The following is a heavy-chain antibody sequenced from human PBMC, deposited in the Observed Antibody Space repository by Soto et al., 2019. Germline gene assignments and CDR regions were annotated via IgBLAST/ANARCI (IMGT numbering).Heavy chain of an antibody. J-gene: IGHJ6*03. Sequence: PGGSLRLSCAASGFTFSSYAMHWVRQAPGKGLEWVSAISSSGSHIYYTDSMKGRFTISRDNAKKSLYLQMNSLRAEDTAVYYCARSLSSSIYYFYYMDVWGKGTTVTVSS. V-gene: IGHV3-21*01. CDR3: ARSLSSSIYYFYYMDV. CDR1: GFTFSSYA. CDR2: ISSSGSHI. D-gene: IGHD6-19*01.